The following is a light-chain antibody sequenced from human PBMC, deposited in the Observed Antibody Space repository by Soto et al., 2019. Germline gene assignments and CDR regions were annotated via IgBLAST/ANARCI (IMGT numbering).Light chain of an antibody. CDR1: QGIRND. J-gene: IGKJ4*01. V-gene: IGKV1-6*01. CDR3: LQDYNYPLT. CDR2: AAS. Sequence: AIQVTQPQSSLSASVGDRVTITCLASQGIRNDLGWYQQKPGKAPKLLIYAASSLQSGVPSRFSGSGSGTDFTLTISSLQPEDFATYYCLQDYNYPLTFGGGTKVDIK.